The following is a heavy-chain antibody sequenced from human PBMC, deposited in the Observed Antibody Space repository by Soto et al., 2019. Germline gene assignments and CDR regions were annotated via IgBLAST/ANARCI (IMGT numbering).Heavy chain of an antibody. CDR3: ARASAYSSSWAY. V-gene: IGHV1-2*02. Sequence: QVQLVQFGADVKRPGASVKVSCKASGYTFTDYYMHWVGQAPGQGLEWMGWINPKSGVTNYAQRFQGRVTMPRDTSISTAYMDLSSLRSDDTAVYYCARASAYSSSWAYWGQGNLVTVSS. D-gene: IGHD6-13*01. CDR1: GYTFTDYY. CDR2: INPKSGVT. J-gene: IGHJ4*02.